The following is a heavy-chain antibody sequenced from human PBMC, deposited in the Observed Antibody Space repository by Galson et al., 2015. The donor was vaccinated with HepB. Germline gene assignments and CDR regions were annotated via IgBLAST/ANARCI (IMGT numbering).Heavy chain of an antibody. J-gene: IGHJ6*02. D-gene: IGHD3-10*01. CDR1: GYTFTSYG. CDR2: ISPYNGNT. V-gene: IGHV1-18*04. Sequence: SVKVSCKASGYTFTSYGFSWVRQAPGQGLEWMGWISPYNGNTNYAQKFQGRVTMTTDTSTSTAYMELRSLRSDDTAVYYCARDYYGSGIYLRMDVWGQGTTVTVSS. CDR3: ARDYYGSGIYLRMDV.